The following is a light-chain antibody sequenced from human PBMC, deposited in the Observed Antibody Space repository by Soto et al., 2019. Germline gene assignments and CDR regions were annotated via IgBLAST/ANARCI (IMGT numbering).Light chain of an antibody. CDR2: AAF. J-gene: IGKJ5*01. Sequence: DIQMTQSPSTLSASVGDRVTITCRASLSISTWLAWYQQKPGKAPNLLIYAAFTLQSGVPSRFSGSGSGTEFTLTISSLQPEDFATYYCQQLKSYPITFGQGTRLEIK. CDR3: QQLKSYPIT. CDR1: LSISTW. V-gene: IGKV1-9*01.